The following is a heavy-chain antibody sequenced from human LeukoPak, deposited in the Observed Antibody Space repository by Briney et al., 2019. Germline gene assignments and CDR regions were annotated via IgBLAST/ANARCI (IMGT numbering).Heavy chain of an antibody. CDR3: ARGIAAAYHSYYFDY. V-gene: IGHV4-4*02. CDR1: GGSFNNTNW. J-gene: IGHJ4*02. D-gene: IGHD6-13*01. CDR2: IYHSGST. Sequence: SGTLSLTCAVSGGSFNNTNWWNWVRQPPGKGLEWIGEIYHSGSTNYNPSLKSRLTISMDTSTNQFSLKLTSVTATDTAVYYCARGIAAAYHSYYFDYWGQGTLVTVSS.